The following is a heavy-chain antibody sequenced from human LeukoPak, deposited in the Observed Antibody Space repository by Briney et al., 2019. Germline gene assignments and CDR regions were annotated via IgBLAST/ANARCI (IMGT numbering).Heavy chain of an antibody. CDR1: GFTFSDYY. CDR3: ARDVDYGDYGAYYFDY. D-gene: IGHD4-17*01. V-gene: IGHV3-11*01. Sequence: GGSLRLSCAASGFTFSDYYMSWIRQAPGKGLEWVSYISSSGSTIYYADSVKGRFTISRDNAKNSLYLQMNSLRAEDTAVYYCARDVDYGDYGAYYFDYWGQGTLVTVSS. CDR2: ISSSGSTI. J-gene: IGHJ4*02.